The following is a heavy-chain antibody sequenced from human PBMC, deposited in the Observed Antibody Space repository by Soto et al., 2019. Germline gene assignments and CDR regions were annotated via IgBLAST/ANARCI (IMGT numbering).Heavy chain of an antibody. V-gene: IGHV1-18*01. CDR3: ARGTTVQYSSSSLLDY. J-gene: IGHJ4*02. CDR1: VYTFTNYG. Sequence: ASVKVSCKASVYTFTNYGISWVRQAPGQGLEWMGWISAYNGNTNYAQKLQGRVTMTTDTSTSTAYMELRSLRSDDTAVYYCARGTTVQYSSSSLLDYWGQGTLVTVSS. CDR2: ISAYNGNT. D-gene: IGHD6-6*01.